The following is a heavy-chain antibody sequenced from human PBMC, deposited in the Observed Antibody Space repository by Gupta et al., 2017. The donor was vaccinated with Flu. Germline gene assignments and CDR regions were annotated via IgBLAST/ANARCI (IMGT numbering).Heavy chain of an antibody. CDR2: INPDGSST. CDR1: GFTFSSSY. CDR3: ATVTSGC. D-gene: IGHD4-17*01. V-gene: IGHV3-74*03. J-gene: IGHJ4*02. Sequence: AASGFTFSSSYLQGVRQAPGKGLVWVSRINPDGSSTTDAESVKGRFTISRDNAKNTLYLQMNSLGDDDTAVYYCATVTSGCWGQGTLVTVSS.